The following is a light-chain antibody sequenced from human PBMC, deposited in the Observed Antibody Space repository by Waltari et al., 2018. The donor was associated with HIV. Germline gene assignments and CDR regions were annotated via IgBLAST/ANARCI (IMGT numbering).Light chain of an antibody. CDR2: RNK. Sequence: QSVLTQPPSASGTPGQRVTISCSGSSYNIGRDYVYWYQQPPGTAPKLLIYRNKQRPRAVPHRFSGSKAGTSASLAISGLRSEDEADHYCAACDDDLSALYGGETKLTGL. CDR3: AACDDDLSAL. CDR1: SYNIGRDY. V-gene: IGLV1-47*01. J-gene: IGLJ2*01.